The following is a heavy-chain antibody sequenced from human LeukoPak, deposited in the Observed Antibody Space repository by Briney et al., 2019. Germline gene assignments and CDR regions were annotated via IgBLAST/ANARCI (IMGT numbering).Heavy chain of an antibody. Sequence: SETLSLTCTVSGGSITSTIDYWGWVRQPPGKGLEWIGEINDYTGNTNYNPSLNSRVSISLEKSKNQFSLELRSVTAADTAVYYCARGRIAKIVVVHSFHYGMDVWGQGTTVTVSS. CDR3: ARGRIAKIVVVHSFHYGMDV. J-gene: IGHJ6*02. CDR2: INDYTGNT. V-gene: IGHV4-39*07. CDR1: GGSITSTIDY. D-gene: IGHD3-22*01.